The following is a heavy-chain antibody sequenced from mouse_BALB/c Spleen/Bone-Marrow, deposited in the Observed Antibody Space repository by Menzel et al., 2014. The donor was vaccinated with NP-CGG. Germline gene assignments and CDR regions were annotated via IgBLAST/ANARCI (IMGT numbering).Heavy chain of an antibody. J-gene: IGHJ3*01. CDR3: VRDNYYGSSTGFAY. V-gene: IGHV1S135*01. CDR1: GYAFTSYN. CDR2: IDPYNGGT. Sequence: QLQQSGPELVKPGASVKVSCKASGYAFTSYNMYWVKQSHGKSLEWIGYIDPYNGGTSYNQKFKGKATLTVDKSSSTAYMHLNSLTSEDSAVYYCVRDNYYGSSTGFAYWGQGTLVTVSA. D-gene: IGHD1-1*01.